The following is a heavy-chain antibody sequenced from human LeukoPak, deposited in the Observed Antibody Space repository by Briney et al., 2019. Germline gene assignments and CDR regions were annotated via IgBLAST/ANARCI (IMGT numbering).Heavy chain of an antibody. CDR1: GYTFTGYY. V-gene: IGHV1-2*06. D-gene: IGHD3-10*01. CDR2: INPNCGGT. J-gene: IGHJ6*03. Sequence: GASVKVSCKASGYTFTGYYIHWVRQAPGQGLEWMGRINPNCGGTNYAQKFQGRVTMTRDRSISTAYMELSRLRSDDTAVYSCARGTGSYYYYYMDVWCKGTTVTVSS. CDR3: ARGTGSYYYYYMDV.